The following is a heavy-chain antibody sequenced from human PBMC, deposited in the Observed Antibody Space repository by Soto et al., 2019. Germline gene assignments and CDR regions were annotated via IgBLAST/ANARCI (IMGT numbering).Heavy chain of an antibody. CDR1: GFTFSSYA. CDR2: ISGSGGST. J-gene: IGHJ6*02. CDR3: ANAPRRGWYYYYGLYV. Sequence: GGSLRLSCAASGFTFSSYAMSWVRQAPGKGLEWVSAISGSGGSTYYADSVKGRFTISRDNSKNTLYLQMNSLRAEDTAVYYCANAPRRGWYYYYGLYVWGQGTTVTVSS. D-gene: IGHD6-19*01. V-gene: IGHV3-23*01.